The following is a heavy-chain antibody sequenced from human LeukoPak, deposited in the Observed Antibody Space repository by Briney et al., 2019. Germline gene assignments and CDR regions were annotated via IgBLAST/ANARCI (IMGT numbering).Heavy chain of an antibody. V-gene: IGHV1-2*02. D-gene: IGHD3-22*01. CDR1: GYTFSGYY. Sequence: ASVKVSCKASGYTFSGYYMHWVRQAPGQGLEWMGWINPNSGGTNYAQKLQGRVTMTTDTSTSTAYMELRSLRSDDTAVYYCARDDFYYDSSGFDYWGQGTLVTVSS. J-gene: IGHJ4*02. CDR2: INPNSGGT. CDR3: ARDDFYYDSSGFDY.